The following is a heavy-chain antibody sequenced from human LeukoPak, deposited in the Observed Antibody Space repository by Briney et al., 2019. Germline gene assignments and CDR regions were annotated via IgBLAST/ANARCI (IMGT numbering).Heavy chain of an antibody. J-gene: IGHJ4*02. CDR1: GYTFNDYY. V-gene: IGHV1-2*02. D-gene: IGHD3-10*01. Sequence: ASVKVSCKASGYTFNDYYMHWVRQAPGQGLEWMGWINPNSGVTKYAQKFQGRVTMTRDTSISTAYMELSRLRSDDTAVYYCARAGITMVRGVHKPLDYWGQGTLVTVSS. CDR2: INPNSGVT. CDR3: ARAGITMVRGVHKPLDY.